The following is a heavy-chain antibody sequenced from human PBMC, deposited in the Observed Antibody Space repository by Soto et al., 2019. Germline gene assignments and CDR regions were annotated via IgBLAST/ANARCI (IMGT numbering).Heavy chain of an antibody. D-gene: IGHD6-6*01. CDR1: SRSFSGYY. CDR2: ISQSGNT. Sequence: SETLSLTCSIYSRSFSGYYWSWIRQPPGKGLEWIGEISQSGNTNYSPSLKSRVSISIDTSKKQFSLNLASVSAADTAVYYCARAPKVSGSSQTRPDFWGQGTLVTVSS. V-gene: IGHV4-34*01. CDR3: ARAPKVSGSSQTRPDF. J-gene: IGHJ4*02.